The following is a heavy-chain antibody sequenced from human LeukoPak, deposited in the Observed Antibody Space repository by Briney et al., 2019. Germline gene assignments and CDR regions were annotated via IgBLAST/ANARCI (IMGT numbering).Heavy chain of an antibody. CDR1: GYTFTSYD. J-gene: IGHJ6*02. CDR2: IIPIFGTA. Sequence: SVKVSCKASGYTFTSYDINWVRQATGQGLEWMGGIIPIFGTANYAQKFQGRVTITADESTSTAYMELSSLRSEDTAVYYCAHSDMVRGVIGSYYYGMDVWGQGTTVTVSS. CDR3: AHSDMVRGVIGSYYYGMDV. V-gene: IGHV1-69*13. D-gene: IGHD3-10*01.